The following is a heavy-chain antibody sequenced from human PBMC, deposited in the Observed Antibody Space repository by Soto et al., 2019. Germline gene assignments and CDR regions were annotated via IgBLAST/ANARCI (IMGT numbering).Heavy chain of an antibody. D-gene: IGHD2-2*01. CDR2: ILDNGGST. J-gene: IGHJ4*02. V-gene: IGHV3-23*01. CDR3: AKDWAAVVPPEDY. CDR1: GFRFSNYA. Sequence: GGSLRLSXAASGFRFSNYAMSWVRQAPGKGLEWVSGILDNGGSTYYADSVKGRFTISRDNSKNTLYLQMNSLRAEDTAIYYCAKDWAAVVPPEDYWGQGTLVTVSS.